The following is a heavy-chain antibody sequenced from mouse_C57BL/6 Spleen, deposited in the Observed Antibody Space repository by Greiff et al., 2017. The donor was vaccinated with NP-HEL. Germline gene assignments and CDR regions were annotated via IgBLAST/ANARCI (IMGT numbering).Heavy chain of an antibody. J-gene: IGHJ3*01. CDR1: GFKIKDYY. CDR2: IDPEDSET. Sequence: EVQLQQSGAELVKPGASVKLSCTASGFKIKDYYMHWVKQRTEQGLEWIGRIDPEDSETKYAPKFQGKATITADTSSNTAYLQLSSLTSEDTAVYYCARNDGYYGGFAYWGQGTLVTVSA. CDR3: ARNDGYYGGFAY. D-gene: IGHD2-3*01. V-gene: IGHV14-2*01.